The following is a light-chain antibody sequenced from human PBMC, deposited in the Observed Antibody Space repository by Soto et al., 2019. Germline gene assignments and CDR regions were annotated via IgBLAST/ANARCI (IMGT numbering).Light chain of an antibody. CDR2: DGN. CDR3: TSWTTSTTMI. CDR1: SSDIGAYNY. Sequence: QSALTQPASVSGSPGQSITISCTGTSSDIGAYNYVSWYQQHPGKAPKLMIYDGNIRPSGVSYRFSGSKSGNTASLTISGLQAEDEADYYCTSWTTSTTMIFGGGTKVTVL. V-gene: IGLV2-14*03. J-gene: IGLJ2*01.